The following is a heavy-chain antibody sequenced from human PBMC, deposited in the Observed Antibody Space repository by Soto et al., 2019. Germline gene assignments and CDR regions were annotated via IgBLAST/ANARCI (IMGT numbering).Heavy chain of an antibody. CDR2: INHSGST. J-gene: IGHJ4*02. Sequence: SETLSLTCAVYGGSFSGYYWTWIRQPPGTGLEWIGEINHSGSTNYNPSLKSRVTISVDTSKNQFSLKLNSVTAADTAVYYCARMNYYDTSGYPFVYWGQGMMVTVSS. D-gene: IGHD3-22*01. CDR1: GGSFSGYY. CDR3: ARMNYYDTSGYPFVY. V-gene: IGHV4-34*01.